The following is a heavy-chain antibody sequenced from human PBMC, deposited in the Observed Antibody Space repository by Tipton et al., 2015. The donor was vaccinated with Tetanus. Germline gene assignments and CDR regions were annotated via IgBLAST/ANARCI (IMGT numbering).Heavy chain of an antibody. Sequence: SLRLSCEASEFLFSSFGMHWVRQAPGKGLEWVALISYDGSLKECADSVKGRFTISRDNSENTVSLQMNSLRAEDTAFYYCAKAAVFRSDPPRLYYFDSWGQGTLVTVS. J-gene: IGHJ4*02. CDR2: ISYDGSLK. V-gene: IGHV3-30*18. CDR3: AKAAVFRSDPPRLYYFDS. D-gene: IGHD2-21*02. CDR1: EFLFSSFG.